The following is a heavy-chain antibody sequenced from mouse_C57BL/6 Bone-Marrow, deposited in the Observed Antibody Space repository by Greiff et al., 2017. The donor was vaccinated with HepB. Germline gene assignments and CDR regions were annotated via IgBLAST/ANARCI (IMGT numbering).Heavy chain of an antibody. D-gene: IGHD4-1*02. CDR2: IYPGDGDT. Sequence: QVQLKQSGPELVKPGASVKISCKASGYAFSSSWMNWVKQRPGKGLEWIGRIYPGDGDTNYNGKFKGKATLTADKSSSTAYMQLSSLTSEDSAVYFCASNWSYAMDYWGQGTSVTVSS. V-gene: IGHV1-82*01. J-gene: IGHJ4*01. CDR1: GYAFSSSW. CDR3: ASNWSYAMDY.